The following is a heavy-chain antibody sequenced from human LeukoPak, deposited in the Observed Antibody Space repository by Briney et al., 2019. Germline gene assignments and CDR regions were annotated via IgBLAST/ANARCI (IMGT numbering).Heavy chain of an antibody. CDR2: ISSSGST. CDR1: GDSISSGDYY. CDR3: ARGPYSYDSSGAFDI. Sequence: SQTLSLTCTVSGDSISSGDYYWSWIRQPAGKGLEWIGRISSSGSTNYNPSLKSRVTISVDTSKNQFSLKLSSVTAADTTVYFCARGPYSYDSSGAFDIWGQGTMVTVSS. V-gene: IGHV4-61*02. D-gene: IGHD3-22*01. J-gene: IGHJ3*02.